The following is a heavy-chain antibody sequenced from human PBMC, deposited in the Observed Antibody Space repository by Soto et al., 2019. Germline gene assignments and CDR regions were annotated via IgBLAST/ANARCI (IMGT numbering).Heavy chain of an antibody. D-gene: IGHD4-17*01. CDR1: GGSLSNYY. CDR2: IYYSGST. V-gene: IGHV4-59*08. J-gene: IGHJ4*02. Sequence: SETLSLTCTVSGGSLSNYYWSWIRQPPGKGLEWIGYIYYSGSTNYNPSLKSRVTISADTSKNQFSLKLTSVTAVDTAVYYCARGSTTEKVDSWGQGTLVTVSS. CDR3: ARGSTTEKVDS.